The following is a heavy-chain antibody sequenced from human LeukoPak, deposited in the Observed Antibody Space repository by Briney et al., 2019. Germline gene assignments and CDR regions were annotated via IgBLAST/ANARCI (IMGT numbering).Heavy chain of an antibody. J-gene: IGHJ4*02. D-gene: IGHD2-8*02. CDR1: GFTFSSFA. V-gene: IGHV3-23*01. Sequence: HPGGSLRLSCAASGFTFSSFAMSWVRQAPGKGLEWVSAISGSGGSTYYADSVKGRFTISRDNAKNSVYLQMNSLRADDTAVYYCARDRYGTGQWGQGTLVTVSS. CDR2: ISGSGGST. CDR3: ARDRYGTGQ.